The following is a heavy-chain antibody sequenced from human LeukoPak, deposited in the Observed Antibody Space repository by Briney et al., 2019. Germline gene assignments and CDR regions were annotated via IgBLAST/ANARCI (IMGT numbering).Heavy chain of an antibody. J-gene: IGHJ4*02. CDR2: IYYSGSI. Sequence: SQTLSLTCTVSGGSISSGGYYWSWIRQHPGKGLEWIGYIYYSGSIYYNPSLKSRVTISVDTSKNQFSLKLSSVTAADTAVYYCARESLDYDILTGYPIPGKSAFDYWGQGTLVTVSS. CDR1: GGSISSGGYY. D-gene: IGHD3-9*01. CDR3: ARESLDYDILTGYPIPGKSAFDY. V-gene: IGHV4-31*03.